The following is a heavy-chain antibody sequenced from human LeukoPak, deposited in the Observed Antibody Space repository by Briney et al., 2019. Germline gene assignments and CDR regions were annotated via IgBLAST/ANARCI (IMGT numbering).Heavy chain of an antibody. Sequence: PGGSLRLSCAASGFTFSTYSMNWVRQAPGKGLEWVSYISSSSSTIYYADSVKGRFTISRDNAKNSLYLQMNSLRAEDTAVYYCASNRGYYLTPFDYWGQGTLVTVSS. V-gene: IGHV3-48*01. CDR3: ASNRGYYLTPFDY. J-gene: IGHJ4*02. CDR1: GFTFSTYS. CDR2: ISSSSSTI. D-gene: IGHD3-22*01.